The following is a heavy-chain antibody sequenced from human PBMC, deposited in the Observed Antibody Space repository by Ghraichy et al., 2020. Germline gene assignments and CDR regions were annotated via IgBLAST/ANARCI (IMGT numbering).Heavy chain of an antibody. D-gene: IGHD5-24*01. Sequence: GGSLRLSCAASGFTFASYAMSWVRQAPGKGLEWVSTISASGASTSYADSVKGRFTISRDNSKNPLYLQMNSLRAEDTAVYYCAKDGYNNPFDYWGQGTLVTVSS. J-gene: IGHJ4*02. CDR2: ISASGAST. CDR1: GFTFASYA. CDR3: AKDGYNNPFDY. V-gene: IGHV3-23*01.